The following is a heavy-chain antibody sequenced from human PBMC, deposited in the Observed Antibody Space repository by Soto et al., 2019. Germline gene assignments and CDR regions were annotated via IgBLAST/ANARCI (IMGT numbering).Heavy chain of an antibody. Sequence: QVQLQESGPGLVKPSQTLSLICTVSGGSISSGGYYWSWIRQHPGKGLEWIGYIYYSGSTYYNPSLKSRVTISVDTSKNQFSLKLSSVTAADTAVYYCARVGIYGDYNVGNDAFDIWGQGTMVTVSS. CDR2: IYYSGST. J-gene: IGHJ3*02. CDR1: GGSISSGGYY. CDR3: ARVGIYGDYNVGNDAFDI. D-gene: IGHD4-17*01. V-gene: IGHV4-31*03.